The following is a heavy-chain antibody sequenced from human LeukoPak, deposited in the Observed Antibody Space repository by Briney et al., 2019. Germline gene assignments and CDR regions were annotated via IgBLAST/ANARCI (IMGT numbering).Heavy chain of an antibody. J-gene: IGHJ4*02. V-gene: IGHV3-21*01. Sequence: PGESLRLSCAASGFTFSTYSMNWVRQAPGKGLEWVSSISSSSSYIYYADSVKGRFTISRDNSKNTLYLQMNSLRAEDTAVYYCARVHTLRYFDWLLSGYFDYWGQGTLVTVSS. CDR2: ISSSSSYI. CDR3: ARVHTLRYFDWLLSGYFDY. D-gene: IGHD3-9*01. CDR1: GFTFSTYS.